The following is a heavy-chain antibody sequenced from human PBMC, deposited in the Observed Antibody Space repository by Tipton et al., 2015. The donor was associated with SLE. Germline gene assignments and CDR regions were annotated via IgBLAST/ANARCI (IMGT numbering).Heavy chain of an antibody. V-gene: IGHV4-59*01. CDR3: ARGSYDSSGYALDF. J-gene: IGHJ4*02. Sequence: TLSLTCSVSGGSISSNYWIWIRQPPGNGLEWIGYVHYSGSTNYNPSLKSRLTLSVDTSKNQFSLKLTSVTAADTAVYYCARGSYDSSGYALDFWGQGTLVAVSS. CDR1: GGSISSNY. CDR2: VHYSGST. D-gene: IGHD3-22*01.